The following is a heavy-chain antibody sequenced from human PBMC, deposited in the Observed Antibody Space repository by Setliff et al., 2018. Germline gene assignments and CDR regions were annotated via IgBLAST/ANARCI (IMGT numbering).Heavy chain of an antibody. J-gene: IGHJ4*02. Sequence: SETLSLTCAVSGVSINSLNWWTWVRQSPGKGLEWIGYIYHDGPSVHYNPSLKSRVTMSVDKSKNQFSLKLSSVTAADTGLYYCAKHLGAQRIADPGALVSWGQGAQVTVSS. CDR3: AKHLGAQRIADPGALVS. D-gene: IGHD6-13*01. CDR2: IYHDGPS. CDR1: GVSINSLNW. V-gene: IGHV4-4*02.